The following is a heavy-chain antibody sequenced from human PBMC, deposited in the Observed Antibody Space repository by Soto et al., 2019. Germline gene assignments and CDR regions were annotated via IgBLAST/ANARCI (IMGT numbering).Heavy chain of an antibody. Sequence: QVQLVQSGAEVKKPGSSVKVSCKASGGTFSSYAISWVRQAPGQGLEWMGGIIPIFGTANYAQKFQGRVTITADKSTSTAYMELSSLRSEDTAVYYCARDITGTGYYYYGMDVWGQGSTVTVSS. CDR1: GGTFSSYA. V-gene: IGHV1-69*06. CDR3: ARDITGTGYYYYGMDV. D-gene: IGHD1-7*01. CDR2: IIPIFGTA. J-gene: IGHJ6*02.